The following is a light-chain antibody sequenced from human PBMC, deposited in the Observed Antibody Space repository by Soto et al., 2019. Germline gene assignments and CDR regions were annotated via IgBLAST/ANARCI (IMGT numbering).Light chain of an antibody. CDR3: QHYNSSSEA. CDR2: KAS. Sequence: IESTPSPSALSGSLGDRVTITCRASQTISSSLDWYQQKPGKAPKLLIYKASTLKSGVPSRCRGSGSGTEFTLTISSLQPDDFETYYCQHYNSSSEAFGQGTKVDIK. CDR1: QTISSS. J-gene: IGKJ1*01. V-gene: IGKV1-5*03.